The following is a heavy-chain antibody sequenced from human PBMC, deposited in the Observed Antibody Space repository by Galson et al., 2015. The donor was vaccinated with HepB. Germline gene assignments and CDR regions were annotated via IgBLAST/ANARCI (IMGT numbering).Heavy chain of an antibody. CDR3: AKQYLIRDLPAFDY. V-gene: IGHV3-30*18. D-gene: IGHD2-2*02. CDR1: GFSFSSYG. Sequence: SLRLSCAASGFSFSSYGMHWVRQAPGKGLEWVAVISYDGSNKYYADSVKGRFTISRDNTKNTPYLQMNSLRAEDTAVYYCAKQYLIRDLPAFDYWGQGTLVTVSS. CDR2: ISYDGSNK. J-gene: IGHJ4*02.